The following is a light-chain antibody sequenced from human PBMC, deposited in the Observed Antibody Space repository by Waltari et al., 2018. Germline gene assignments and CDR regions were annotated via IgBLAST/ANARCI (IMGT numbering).Light chain of an antibody. Sequence: QSALTQPPSASGSPGQSVTISCTGTSSDGGGYNYVSWYQQHPGKAPNLMIYEVSKRPSGVPDRFSGSKSGNTASLTVSGLQAEDEADYYCSSYAGSNNPVVFGGGTKLTVL. CDR3: SSYAGSNNPVV. CDR2: EVS. CDR1: SSDGGGYNY. J-gene: IGLJ2*01. V-gene: IGLV2-8*01.